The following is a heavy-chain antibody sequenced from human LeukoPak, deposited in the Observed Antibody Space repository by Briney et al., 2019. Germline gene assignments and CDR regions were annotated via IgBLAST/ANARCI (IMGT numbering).Heavy chain of an antibody. Sequence: PGGSLRLSCAASGFTFSSYAMSWVRQAPGKGLEWVAVIWYDGSNKYYADSMKGRFTISRDNSKNTLYLQMNSLRAEDTAVYYCARDAAGAGSPDYWGQGTLVTVSS. CDR1: GFTFSSYA. J-gene: IGHJ4*02. CDR2: IWYDGSNK. CDR3: ARDAAGAGSPDY. D-gene: IGHD1-26*01. V-gene: IGHV3-33*08.